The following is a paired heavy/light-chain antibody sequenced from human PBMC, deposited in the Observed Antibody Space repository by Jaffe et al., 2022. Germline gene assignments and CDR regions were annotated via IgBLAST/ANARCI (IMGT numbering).Light chain of an antibody. V-gene: IGLV1-51*01. CDR2: DNN. CDR1: SSNIGNNY. J-gene: IGLJ2*01. Sequence: QSVLTQPPSVSAAPGQKVTISCSGSSSNIGNNYVSWYQQFPGTAPKLLIYDNNKRPSGIPDRFSGSKSGTSGTLGITGLQTGDEADYYCGAWDSSLSVVLFGGGTKLTVL. CDR3: GAWDSSLSVVL.
Heavy chain of an antibody. CDR1: GFTFANYG. D-gene: IGHD6-19*01. J-gene: IGHJ4*02. Sequence: EVQLLESGGGLVQPGGSLRLSCAASGFTFANYGMNWVRQAPGKGLEWVSGIIGSGGATYYADSVKGRFTISRDNSKNTLSLQMNSLRAEDTAIYYCAKDDYGAAVAGTAFDCWGQGTLVTVSS. CDR3: AKDDYGAAVAGTAFDC. V-gene: IGHV3-23*01. CDR2: IIGSGGAT.